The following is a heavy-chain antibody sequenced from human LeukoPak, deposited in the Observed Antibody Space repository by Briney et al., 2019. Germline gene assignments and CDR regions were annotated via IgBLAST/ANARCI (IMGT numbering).Heavy chain of an antibody. Sequence: KESGPTLVKPTQTLTLTCTFSGFSLNTAGAGVGWIRQPPGKALEWLALIHWNDDKLYRPSLKNRLTIAKDTSRNQVFLTLTDVDPVDTGTYYCAHRLSSWDRTYNWFAPWGQGTLVTVSS. CDR2: IHWNDDK. CDR3: AHRLSSWDRTYNWFAP. CDR1: GFSLNTAGAG. J-gene: IGHJ5*02. V-gene: IGHV2-5*01. D-gene: IGHD2/OR15-2a*01.